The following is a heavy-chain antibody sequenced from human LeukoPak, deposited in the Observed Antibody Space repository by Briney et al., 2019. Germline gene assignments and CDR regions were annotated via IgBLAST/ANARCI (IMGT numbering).Heavy chain of an antibody. CDR3: ARVRDFWSGYYNQPFDY. CDR1: GGTFSSYA. D-gene: IGHD3-3*01. V-gene: IGHV1-69*04. CDR2: IIPILGIA. J-gene: IGHJ4*02. Sequence: ASVKVSCKASGGTFSSYAISWVRQAPGQGLEWMGRIIPILGIANYAQKFQGRVTITADKSTSTAYMELSSLRSEDTAVYYCARVRDFWSGYYNQPFDYWGQGTLVTVSS.